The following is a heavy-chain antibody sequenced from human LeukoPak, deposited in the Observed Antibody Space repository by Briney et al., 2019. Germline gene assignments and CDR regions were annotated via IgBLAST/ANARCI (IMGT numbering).Heavy chain of an antibody. CDR3: ARVSGGVYYSLTRSYFDY. V-gene: IGHV4-39*07. CDR1: GGSISSSSYY. CDR2: IYYSGST. J-gene: IGHJ4*02. D-gene: IGHD3-10*01. Sequence: PSETLSLTCTVSGGSISSSSYYWGWIRQPPGKGLEWIGSIYYSGSTYYNPSLKSRVTISIDTSKNQFSLKLSSVTAADTAVYYCARVSGGVYYSLTRSYFDYWGQGTLVTVSS.